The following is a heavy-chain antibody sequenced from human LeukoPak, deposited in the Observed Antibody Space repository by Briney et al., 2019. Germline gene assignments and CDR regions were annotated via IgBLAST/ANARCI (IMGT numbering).Heavy chain of an antibody. CDR1: GGSISSGGHY. CDR3: ARRRWHCSSTSCRQYYYYMDV. D-gene: IGHD2-2*01. Sequence: SETLSLTCTVSGGSISSGGHYWSWIRQPPGKGLEWIGYVYQSGITYYNPSLKSRVTISVDTSKNQFSLKLSSVTAADTAVYYCARRRWHCSSTSCRQYYYYMDVWGKGTTVTVSS. J-gene: IGHJ6*03. CDR2: VYQSGIT. V-gene: IGHV4-30-2*01.